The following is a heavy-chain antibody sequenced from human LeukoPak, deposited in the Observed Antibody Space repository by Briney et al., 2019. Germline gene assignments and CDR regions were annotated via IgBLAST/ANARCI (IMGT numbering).Heavy chain of an antibody. CDR3: AREGIRRDGYRRVGY. D-gene: IGHD5-24*01. J-gene: IGHJ4*02. Sequence: PSETLSLTCAVYGGSFSGYYWSWIRQPPGKGLEWIGEVNHSGSTNYSPSLKSRVTISVDTSKNQFSLKLRSVTAADTAVYYCAREGIRRDGYRRVGYWGQGTLVTVSS. V-gene: IGHV4-34*01. CDR2: VNHSGST. CDR1: GGSFSGYY.